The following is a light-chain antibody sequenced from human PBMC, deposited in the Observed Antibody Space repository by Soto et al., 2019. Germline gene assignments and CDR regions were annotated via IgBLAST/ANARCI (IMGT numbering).Light chain of an antibody. V-gene: IGLV1-51*01. CDR3: GAWDSSLSAAF. J-gene: IGLJ2*01. CDR1: SSNIRNNF. Sequence: QSVLTQPPSVSAAPGQKVTISCSGSSSNIRNNFVAWYQHLPGTAPKLLIYDDNKRPSGIPDRFSGSKSGTSATLGITVLQTGDEADYYCGAWDSSLSAAFFGGGTKLTVL. CDR2: DDN.